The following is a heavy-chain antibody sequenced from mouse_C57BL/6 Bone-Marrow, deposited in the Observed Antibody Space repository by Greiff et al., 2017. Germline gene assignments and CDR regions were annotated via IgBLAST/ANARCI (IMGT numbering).Heavy chain of an antibody. V-gene: IGHV1-85*01. CDR2: IYPRDGST. Sequence: QVQLQQSGPELVKPGASVKLSCKASGYTFTSYDINWVKQRPGQGLEWIGWIYPRDGSTKYNEKFKGKATLTVDTSSSTAYMELHSLTSEDSAVYFCARGHYYGSSFYAMDYWGQGTLVTVSA. D-gene: IGHD1-1*01. J-gene: IGHJ3*01. CDR1: GYTFTSYD. CDR3: ARGHYYGSSFYAMDY.